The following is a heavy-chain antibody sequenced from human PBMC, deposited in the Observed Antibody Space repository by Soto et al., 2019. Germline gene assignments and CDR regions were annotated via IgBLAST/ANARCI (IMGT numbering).Heavy chain of an antibody. Sequence: QVQLVQSGAEVKKPGSSVKVSCKASGGSLSNYGISWVRQAPGQGLEWMGGIIPVFGTANYAQKFQGRVTITADASTSIACMDATSLGSKDTAVYYCARGDATKIVVTTYYGMDVWGQGTTVTVSS. D-gene: IGHD4-17*01. V-gene: IGHV1-69*12. CDR3: ARGDATKIVVTTYYGMDV. CDR1: GGSLSNYG. CDR2: IIPVFGTA. J-gene: IGHJ6*02.